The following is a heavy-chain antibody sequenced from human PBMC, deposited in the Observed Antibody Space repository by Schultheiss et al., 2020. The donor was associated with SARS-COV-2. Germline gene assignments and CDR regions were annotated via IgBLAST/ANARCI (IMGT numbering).Heavy chain of an antibody. Sequence: GGSLRLSCAASRFTFSSYALHWVRQGPGRGLEWVAVISLDGNIKYFADSVKGRFTISRDNSKNTLYLEMNSLRPEDTAVYFCARATYHDVLTGHSLADGWYFDLWGRGTLVTVSS. V-gene: IGHV3-30-3*01. J-gene: IGHJ2*01. D-gene: IGHD3-9*01. CDR2: ISLDGNIK. CDR1: RFTFSSYA. CDR3: ARATYHDVLTGHSLADGWYFDL.